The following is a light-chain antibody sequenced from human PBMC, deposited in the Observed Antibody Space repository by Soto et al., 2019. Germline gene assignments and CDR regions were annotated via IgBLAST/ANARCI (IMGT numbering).Light chain of an antibody. CDR3: QQAKSFTIT. CDR2: DAS. J-gene: IGKJ5*01. V-gene: IGKV1-9*01. Sequence: IQLTQSPSSLSASVGDRVTITCRASQDIAIYLAWYQQKPGEAPKLLIYDASILQTGVPSRFSGSGSGTDFNLTINSLQTEDFATYDCQQAKSFTITFGQGTRLEIK. CDR1: QDIAIY.